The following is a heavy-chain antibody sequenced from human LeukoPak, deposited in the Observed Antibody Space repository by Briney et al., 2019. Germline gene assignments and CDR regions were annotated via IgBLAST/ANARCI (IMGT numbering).Heavy chain of an antibody. V-gene: IGHV1-2*02. CDR3: ARESSPGSGGWYYPFDY. J-gene: IGHJ4*02. CDR1: GYTFTTYG. Sequence: GASVKVSCKASGYTFTTYGFSWVRQAPGQGLEWMGWINPNSGGTNYAQKFQGRVTMTRDTSISTAYMELSRLRSDDTAVYYCARESSPGSGGWYYPFDYWGQGTLVTVSS. D-gene: IGHD6-19*01. CDR2: INPNSGGT.